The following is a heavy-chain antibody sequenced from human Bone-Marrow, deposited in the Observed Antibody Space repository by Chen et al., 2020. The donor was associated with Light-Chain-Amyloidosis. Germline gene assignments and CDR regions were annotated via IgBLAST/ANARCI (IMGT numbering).Heavy chain of an antibody. V-gene: IGHV3-73*02. D-gene: IGHD2-21*01. Sequence: EVQLVESGGGLVQPGGSLKLSCAASGFTFSGSAMHWVRQASGKGLEWVGRIRSKANSYATAYAASVKGRFTISRDDSKNTAYLQMNSLKTEDTALYYCVASHVIVGALESWGQGTLVIVSP. CDR2: IRSKANSYAT. CDR1: GFTFSGSA. J-gene: IGHJ4*02. CDR3: VASHVIVGALES.